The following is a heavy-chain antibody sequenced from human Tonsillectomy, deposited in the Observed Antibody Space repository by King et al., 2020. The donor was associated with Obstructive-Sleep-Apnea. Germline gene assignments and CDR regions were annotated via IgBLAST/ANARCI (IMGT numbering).Heavy chain of an antibody. Sequence: VQLVEAGGGVGQPGRSLRRSCAASGFSFSNYGMHWVRQAPGKGLEWVAVIWYDGSNRYYAESVKGRFTSSRDNSKNRLYLQMNSLRVEDTAVYYLARQGGYCRGDCYPGYFDLWGRGTLVTVSS. J-gene: IGHJ2*01. CDR3: ARQGGYCRGDCYPGYFDL. D-gene: IGHD2-21*02. CDR2: IWYDGSNR. CDR1: GFSFSNYG. V-gene: IGHV3-33*01.